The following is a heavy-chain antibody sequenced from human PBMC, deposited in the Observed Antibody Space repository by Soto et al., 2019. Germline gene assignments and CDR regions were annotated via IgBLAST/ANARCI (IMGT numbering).Heavy chain of an antibody. J-gene: IGHJ6*02. Sequence: PGESLKISCKGSGYSFPSYWINWVRQMPGKGLEWMGKIDPSDSYTKYSPSFQGHVTISADKSISTAYLQWSSLKASDTAMYFCASWSAHISMVSRYGMDVWGQGTTVTVS. CDR3: ASWSAHISMVSRYGMDV. CDR1: GYSFPSYW. D-gene: IGHD3-10*01. CDR2: IDPSDSYT. V-gene: IGHV5-10-1*01.